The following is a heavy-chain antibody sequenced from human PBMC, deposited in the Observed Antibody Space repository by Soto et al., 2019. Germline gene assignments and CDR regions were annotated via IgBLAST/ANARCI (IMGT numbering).Heavy chain of an antibody. CDR2: IYHSGGT. D-gene: IGHD3-9*01. J-gene: IGHJ6*02. V-gene: IGHV4-30-2*01. CDR1: GGSVRSGGYS. CDR3: ARSLLTSRRGDTIPYYSVMDV. Sequence: QLQLQESGSGLLKPSQTLSLTCAVSGGSVRSGGYSWGWIRQPLGKGLEGIGYIYHSGGTDYNPCFDSRVTVSLDRSQNQCSVNMESVSAADTAVYYCARSLLTSRRGDTIPYYSVMDVWGQGTTVTVSS.